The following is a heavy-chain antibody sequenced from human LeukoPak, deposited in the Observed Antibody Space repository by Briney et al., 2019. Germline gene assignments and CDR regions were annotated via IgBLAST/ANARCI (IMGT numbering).Heavy chain of an antibody. CDR3: ARDPQPGSTMVER. D-gene: IGHD3-10*01. V-gene: IGHV1-69*04. CDR1: GGTLSSYA. Sequence: SVKVSCKASGGTLSSYAISWVRQAPGRGLEWMGRIIPILGIANYAQKFQGRVTITADKSTSTAYMELSSLRSEDTAVYYCARDPQPGSTMVERWGQGTLVTVSS. CDR2: IIPILGIA. J-gene: IGHJ4*02.